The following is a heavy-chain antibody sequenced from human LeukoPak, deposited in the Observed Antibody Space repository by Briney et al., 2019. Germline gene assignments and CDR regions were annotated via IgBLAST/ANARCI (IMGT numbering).Heavy chain of an antibody. Sequence: PSETLSLTCTVSGGSISSYYWSWIRQPPGKGLEWIGYIYYSGSTNYNPSLKSRVTISVDTSKNQFSLELSSVTAADTAVYYCARHEYGDYPDYWGQGTLVTVSS. D-gene: IGHD4-17*01. J-gene: IGHJ4*02. CDR3: ARHEYGDYPDY. V-gene: IGHV4-59*08. CDR2: IYYSGST. CDR1: GGSISSYY.